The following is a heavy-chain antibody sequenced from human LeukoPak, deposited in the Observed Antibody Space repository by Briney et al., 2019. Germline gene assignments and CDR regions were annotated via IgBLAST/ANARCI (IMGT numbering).Heavy chain of an antibody. CDR1: GFTLRNYE. J-gene: IGHJ5*02. CDR2: ITKGGATV. D-gene: IGHD3-3*01. V-gene: IGHV3-48*03. CDR3: ARLSVSITRRFDL. Sequence: PGGSLRLSCAPSGFTLRNYEMNWVRLTPGKGLEWISYITKGGATVLYAESVKGRFTISRDNANSSLYLQMNSLRAEGTAVYFCARLSVSITRRFDLWGQGTLVTVSS.